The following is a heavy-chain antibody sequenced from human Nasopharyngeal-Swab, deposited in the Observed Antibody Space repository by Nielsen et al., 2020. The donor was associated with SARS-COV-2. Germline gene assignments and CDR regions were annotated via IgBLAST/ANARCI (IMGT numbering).Heavy chain of an antibody. CDR1: GYTFTSYV. CDR2: VNAANGNT. V-gene: IGHV1-3*01. J-gene: IGHJ5*02. Sequence: ASVKVSCKAYGYTFTSYVMHWVSQAPGQSLEWMGWVNAANGNTKYSQKFRDRVTIVRETSAKIAYMELSSLSSEDTAVYYCARDRSVGYCSGGSCYSGFDQWGQGTLVTVSS. D-gene: IGHD2-15*01. CDR3: ARDRSVGYCSGGSCYSGFDQ.